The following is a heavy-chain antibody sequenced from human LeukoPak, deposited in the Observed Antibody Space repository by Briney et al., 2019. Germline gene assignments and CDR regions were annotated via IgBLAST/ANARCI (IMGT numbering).Heavy chain of an antibody. CDR1: GGSISSYY. V-gene: IGHV4-4*07. CDR2: IYTSGST. J-gene: IGHJ4*02. Sequence: SETLSLTYTVSGGSISSYYWSWIRQPAGKGLEWIGRIYTSGSTNYNPSLKSRVTMSVDTSKNQFSLKLSSVTAADTAVYYCARGRRGSSTSRIYFDYWGQGTLVTVSS. CDR3: ARGRRGSSTSRIYFDY. D-gene: IGHD2-2*01.